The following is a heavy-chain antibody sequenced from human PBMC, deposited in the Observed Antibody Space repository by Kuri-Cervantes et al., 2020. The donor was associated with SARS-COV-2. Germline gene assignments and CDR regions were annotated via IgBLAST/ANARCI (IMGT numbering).Heavy chain of an antibody. J-gene: IGHJ5*02. CDR2: IYHIGST. Sequence: SQTLSLTCAVSGYSISSGYYWGWIRQPPGKGLEWIGSIYHIGSTYYNPSLRSRVTISVDTSKNQFSLNLTSVTAADTAVYYCASRPGGRSAYCGATSCWGWFDPWGQGTLVTVSS. D-gene: IGHD2-21*01. CDR1: GYSISSGYY. V-gene: IGHV4-38-2*01. CDR3: ASRPGGRSAYCGATSCWGWFDP.